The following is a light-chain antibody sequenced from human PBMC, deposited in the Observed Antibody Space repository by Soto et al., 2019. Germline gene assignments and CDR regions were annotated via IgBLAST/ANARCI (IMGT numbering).Light chain of an antibody. CDR2: NTN. Sequence: QSVLTQPPSTSGTPGQRVTMSCSGSRSSIGSNVVEWYQQLPGTAPKLLIYNTNQRPSGVPDRFSGSRSGTSASLAISGLQSEDEADFYCAAWDDSLNGYVFGTGTKLTVL. J-gene: IGLJ1*01. V-gene: IGLV1-44*01. CDR3: AAWDDSLNGYV. CDR1: RSSIGSNV.